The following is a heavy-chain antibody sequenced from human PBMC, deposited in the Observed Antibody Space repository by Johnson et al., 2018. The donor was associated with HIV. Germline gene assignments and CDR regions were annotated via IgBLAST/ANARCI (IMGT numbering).Heavy chain of an antibody. CDR1: GFTVSSNY. Sequence: VQLLESGGGLVQPGGSLRLSCAASGFTVSSNYMSWVRQAPGKGLEWVSVIFSGGSTSYAESVNGRFAISSDNSKNTLYLQVNSLRVEDTALYYFSRVQAAGGLELCVDSFDIWGQGTMVTVSS. V-gene: IGHV3-66*01. J-gene: IGHJ3*02. CDR2: IFSGGST. D-gene: IGHD3-3*01. CDR3: SRVQAAGGLELCVDSFDI.